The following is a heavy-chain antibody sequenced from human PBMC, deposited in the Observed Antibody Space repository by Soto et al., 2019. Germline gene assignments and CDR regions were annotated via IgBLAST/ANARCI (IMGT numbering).Heavy chain of an antibody. J-gene: IGHJ4*02. CDR2: ITDNGGDA. CDR3: ARGSTESYPGSRIFDF. Sequence: GGSLRLSCVASGLTFGSRAMSWVRQAPGEGLQWVATITDNGGDAKYADSVRGRFVISRDNSKKTLYLQMTSLTAEDSAMYFCARGSTESYPGSRIFDFWGRGTLVSVSS. CDR1: GLTFGSRA. D-gene: IGHD3-10*01. V-gene: IGHV3-23*01.